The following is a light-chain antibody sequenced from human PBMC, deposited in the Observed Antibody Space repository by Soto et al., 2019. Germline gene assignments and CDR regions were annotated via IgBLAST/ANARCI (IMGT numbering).Light chain of an antibody. Sequence: PATLSLSPGERATLSCRASHTISSSYLAWYQQKPGQAPRLLIYDASNRATGIPARFSGSGSGTDFTLTISSLEPEDFAVYYCQQRRRTFGQGTKVDIK. V-gene: IGKV3D-20*02. CDR1: HTISSSY. J-gene: IGKJ1*01. CDR3: QQRRRT. CDR2: DAS.